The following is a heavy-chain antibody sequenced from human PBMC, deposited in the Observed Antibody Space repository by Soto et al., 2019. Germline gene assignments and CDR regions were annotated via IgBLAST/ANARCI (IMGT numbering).Heavy chain of an antibody. CDR2: IYYSGST. D-gene: IGHD5-12*01. J-gene: IGHJ5*02. CDR3: ARAPYSGYDSGWFDP. Sequence: SETLSLTCTVSGGSISSGGYYWGGIRQHPGKGLEWIGYIYYSGSTYYNPSLKSRVTISVDTSKNQFSLKLSSVTAADTAVYYCARAPYSGYDSGWFDPWGQGTLVTVSS. V-gene: IGHV4-31*03. CDR1: GGSISSGGYY.